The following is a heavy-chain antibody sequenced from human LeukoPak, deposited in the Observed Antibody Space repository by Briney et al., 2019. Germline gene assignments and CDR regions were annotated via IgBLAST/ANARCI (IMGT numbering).Heavy chain of an antibody. CDR1: GGSISSYY. J-gene: IGHJ4*02. CDR3: ARVRVVDDYYFDY. Sequence: PSETLSLTCTVSGGSISSYYWSWIRQPPGKGLEWIGYIYYSGSTNYNPSLKSRVTISVDTSKNQFSLKLSSVTAADTAVYYCARVRVVDDYYFDYWGQGTLVTVSS. D-gene: IGHD3-22*01. CDR2: IYYSGST. V-gene: IGHV4-59*01.